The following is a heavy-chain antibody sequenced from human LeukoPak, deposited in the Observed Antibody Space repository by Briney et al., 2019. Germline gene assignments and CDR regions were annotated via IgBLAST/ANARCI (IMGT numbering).Heavy chain of an antibody. CDR2: MNPNSGNT. Sequence: ASVKVSCKASGYTCTSYDINWVRQATGQGLEWMGWMNPNSGNTGYAQKFQGRVTMTRNTSISTAYMELSSLRSEDTAVYYCARVVSGEWEPNPPFDYWGQGTLVTVSS. CDR3: ARVVSGEWEPNPPFDY. D-gene: IGHD1-26*01. J-gene: IGHJ4*02. CDR1: GYTCTSYD. V-gene: IGHV1-8*01.